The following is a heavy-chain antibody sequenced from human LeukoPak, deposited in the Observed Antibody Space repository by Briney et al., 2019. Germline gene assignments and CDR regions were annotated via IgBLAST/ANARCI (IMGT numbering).Heavy chain of an antibody. CDR1: GYTFPRYG. J-gene: IGHJ6*04. CDR2: ISAYNCNT. Sequence: ASVKVSCKASGYTFPRYGIRWVRQAPGQGLDWMGWISAYNCNTNYAQKLQGRVNMTTNPSQNPAHLELRRLSSDDTAGYYLSRDDDYDFWSGRLDVWGKGTTVTVSS. CDR3: SRDDDYDFWSGRLDV. D-gene: IGHD3-3*01. V-gene: IGHV1-18*01.